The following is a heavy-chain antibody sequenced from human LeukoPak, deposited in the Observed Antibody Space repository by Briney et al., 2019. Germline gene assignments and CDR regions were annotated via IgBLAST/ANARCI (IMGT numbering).Heavy chain of an antibody. Sequence: GRSLRLSCAASGFTFSSYAMHWVRQAPGKGLEWVAVISYDGSNKYYADSVKGRFTISRDNSKNTLYLQMNSLRAEDTAVYYCAREGLSYFSSTSCPADAFDIWGQGTMVTVSS. CDR3: AREGLSYFSSTSCPADAFDI. CDR1: GFTFSSYA. D-gene: IGHD2-2*01. V-gene: IGHV3-30-3*01. J-gene: IGHJ3*02. CDR2: ISYDGSNK.